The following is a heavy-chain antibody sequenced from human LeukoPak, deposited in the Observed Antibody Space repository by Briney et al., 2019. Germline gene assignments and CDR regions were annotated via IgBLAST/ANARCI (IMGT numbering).Heavy chain of an antibody. CDR2: ISYDGSNK. J-gene: IGHJ4*02. Sequence: PGGSLRLSCAASGFTFSSYGMHWVRQAPGKGLEWVAVISYDGSNKYYVDSVKGRFTISRDNSKNTLYLQMNSLRAEDTAVYYCAKDSRTYDYVWGSTDYWGQGTLVTVSS. CDR3: AKDSRTYDYVWGSTDY. V-gene: IGHV3-30*18. CDR1: GFTFSSYG. D-gene: IGHD3-16*01.